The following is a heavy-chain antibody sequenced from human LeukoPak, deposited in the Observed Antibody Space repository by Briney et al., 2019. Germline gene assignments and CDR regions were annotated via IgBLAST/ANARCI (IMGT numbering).Heavy chain of an antibody. Sequence: GGSLRLSCAASGFTFSSYWMNWVRQAPGKGLVWVSRIATDGSSTTYADSVKGRFSISRDNAKNTLYLQMNSLRVEDTAVYYCARGRPHGNDYWGQGTLVTVSS. CDR3: ARGRPHGNDY. J-gene: IGHJ4*02. CDR1: GFTFSSYW. D-gene: IGHD4-23*01. V-gene: IGHV3-74*01. CDR2: IATDGSST.